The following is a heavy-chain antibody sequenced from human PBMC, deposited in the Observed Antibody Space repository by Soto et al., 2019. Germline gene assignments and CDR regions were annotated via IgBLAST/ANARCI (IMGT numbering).Heavy chain of an antibody. CDR3: AHNAPARYHFWSGYPNWFDP. CDR1: GFSLSTSGVG. J-gene: IGHJ5*02. D-gene: IGHD3-3*01. CDR2: IYWNDDK. V-gene: IGHV2-5*01. Sequence: SGPTLVNPTQTLTLTCTSSGFSLSTSGVGVGYIRQPPGKALEWLALIYWNDDKRYSPSLKSRLTITKDTSKNPVVLTMTNMEPVDTATYYCAHNAPARYHFWSGYPNWFDPWGQGTLVTVSS.